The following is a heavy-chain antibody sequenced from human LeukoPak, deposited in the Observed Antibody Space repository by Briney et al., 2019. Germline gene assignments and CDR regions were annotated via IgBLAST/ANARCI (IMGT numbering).Heavy chain of an antibody. CDR1: GYTFTGYY. CDR3: AREDPGEGGSYFDYYYYMDV. Sequence: ASVKVSCKASGYTFTGYYMHWVRQAPGQGLEWMGWINPNSGGTNYAQKFQGRVTMTRDTSISTAYMELSRLRSDDTAVYYCAREDPGEGGSYFDYYYYMDVWGKGTTVTISS. J-gene: IGHJ6*03. D-gene: IGHD1-26*01. V-gene: IGHV1-2*02. CDR2: INPNSGGT.